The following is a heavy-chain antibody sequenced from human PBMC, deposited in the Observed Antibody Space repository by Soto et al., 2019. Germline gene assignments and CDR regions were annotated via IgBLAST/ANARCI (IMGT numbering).Heavy chain of an antibody. V-gene: IGHV4-4*02. CDR3: ARSYSSSARDYYSYGMDV. D-gene: IGHD6-6*01. Sequence: QVQLQESGPGLVKPSGTLSLTCAVSGGSISNSSWWSWVRQAPGKGLEWIGKIYHRGSTNYSPSLRSRVPMSIDKSKNQFSLKLTSVTAADTAVYYCARSYSSSARDYYSYGMDVWGQGTTVTVSS. CDR1: GGSISNSSW. J-gene: IGHJ6*02. CDR2: IYHRGST.